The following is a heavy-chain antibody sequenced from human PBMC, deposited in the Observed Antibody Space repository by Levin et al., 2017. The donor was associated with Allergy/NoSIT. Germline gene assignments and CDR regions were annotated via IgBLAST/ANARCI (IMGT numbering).Heavy chain of an antibody. CDR1: GGSISNYY. Sequence: SQTLSLTCTVSGGSISNYYWSWIRQPPGKGLEWIGYIYYSGSTNYNPSLKSRVTISVDTSKNQFSLKLSSVTAADTAVYYCARGWGYFDYWGQGTLVTVSS. V-gene: IGHV4-59*01. J-gene: IGHJ4*02. CDR3: ARGWGYFDY. CDR2: IYYSGST. D-gene: IGHD1-26*01.